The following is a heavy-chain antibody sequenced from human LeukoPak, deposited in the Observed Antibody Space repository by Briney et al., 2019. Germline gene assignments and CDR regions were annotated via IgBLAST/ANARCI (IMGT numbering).Heavy chain of an antibody. CDR3: ARDRPNYYGSDGHYYRRDGDY. V-gene: IGHV3-23*01. CDR2: ITSRGEST. J-gene: IGHJ4*02. D-gene: IGHD3-22*01. Sequence: GGSLRLSCAASGFTFSIYAMCWVRQAPGKGLRWVSSITSRGESTWHVDSVKGLFTITRDNSENTLYLQMHSLRAEDTAVYYCARDRPNYYGSDGHYYRRDGDYWGRGTLVSISS. CDR1: GFTFSIYA.